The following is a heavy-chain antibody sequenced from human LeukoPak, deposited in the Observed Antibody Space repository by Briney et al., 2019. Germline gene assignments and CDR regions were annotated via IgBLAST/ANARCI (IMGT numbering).Heavy chain of an antibody. Sequence: PSETLSLTCTVSSGTISSSSYFWGWIRQPPGNGLEWIGNIYYTGSTHYNPSLKSRLTISVDTSKNQFSLKLSSVTAADTAVYYCARVLYDSSGWYSALDIWGQGTMVTVSS. CDR3: ARVLYDSSGWYSALDI. CDR2: IYYTGST. J-gene: IGHJ3*02. D-gene: IGHD6-19*01. V-gene: IGHV4-39*07. CDR1: SGTISSSSYF.